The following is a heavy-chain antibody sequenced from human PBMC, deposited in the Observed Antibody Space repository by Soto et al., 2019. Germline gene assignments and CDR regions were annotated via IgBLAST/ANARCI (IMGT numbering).Heavy chain of an antibody. CDR2: ISGSGGST. CDR3: AKVRAYSSSWYWPLYFDY. V-gene: IGHV3-23*01. D-gene: IGHD6-13*01. Sequence: AGGSLRLSCAASGFTFSSYAMSWVRQAPGKGLEWVSAISGSGGSTYYADSVKGRFTISRDNSKNTLYLQMNSLRAEDTAVYYCAKVRAYSSSWYWPLYFDYWGQGTLVTVSS. J-gene: IGHJ4*02. CDR1: GFTFSSYA.